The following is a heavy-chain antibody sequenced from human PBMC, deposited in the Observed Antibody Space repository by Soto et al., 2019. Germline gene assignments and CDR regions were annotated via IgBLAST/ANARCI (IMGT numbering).Heavy chain of an antibody. D-gene: IGHD3-22*01. J-gene: IGHJ5*02. CDR3: ARALYYYDSSGYYNWFDP. CDR2: IYYSGST. CDR1: GGSISSGDYY. V-gene: IGHV4-30-4*01. Sequence: SETLSLTCTVSGGSISSGDYYWSWIRQPPGKGLEWIGYIYYSGSTYYNPSLKSRVTISVDTSKNQFSLKLSSVTAADTAVYYCARALYYYDSSGYYNWFDPWGQGTLVTVSS.